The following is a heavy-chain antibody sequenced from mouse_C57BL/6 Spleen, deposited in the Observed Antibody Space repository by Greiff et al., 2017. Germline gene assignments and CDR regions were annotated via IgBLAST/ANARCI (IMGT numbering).Heavy chain of an antibody. CDR3: ARIDSAWFAY. V-gene: IGHV1-55*01. CDR1: GYTFTSYW. D-gene: IGHD2-4*01. Sequence: QVQLQQPGAELVKPGASVKMSCKASGYTFTSYWITWVKQRPGQGLEWIGDIYPGSGSTNYNEKFKSKATLTVDPSSSTAYMQLSSLTSEDSAVYYCARIDSAWFAYWGQGTLGTVSA. J-gene: IGHJ3*01. CDR2: IYPGSGST.